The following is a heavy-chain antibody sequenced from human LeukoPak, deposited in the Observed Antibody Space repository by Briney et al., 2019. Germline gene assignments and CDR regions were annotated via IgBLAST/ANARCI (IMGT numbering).Heavy chain of an antibody. V-gene: IGHV4-31*03. CDR3: ARGYYDSSGYYPDYYYYYGMDV. Sequence: PSQTLSLTCTVSGGSISCGGYYWSWIRQHPGKGLEWIGYIYYSGSTYYNPSLKSRVTISVDTSKNQFSLKLSSVTAADTAVYYCARGYYDSSGYYPDYYYYYGMDVWGQGTTVTVSS. CDR2: IYYSGST. J-gene: IGHJ6*02. D-gene: IGHD3-22*01. CDR1: GGSISCGGYY.